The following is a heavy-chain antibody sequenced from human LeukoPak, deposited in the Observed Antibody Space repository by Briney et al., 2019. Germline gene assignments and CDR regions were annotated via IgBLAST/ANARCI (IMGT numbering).Heavy chain of an antibody. Sequence: PGGSLRLSCAASGFTFSDYYMSWIRQAPGKGLEWVSYISSSSSYTNYADSVKGRFTISRDSAKNSLYLQMNSLRADDTAVYYCARDGRLASGDVLRYFDWLGIGDYYYGMDVWGQGTTVTVSS. CDR1: GFTFSDYY. CDR3: ARDGRLASGDVLRYFDWLGIGDYYYGMDV. D-gene: IGHD3-9*01. V-gene: IGHV3-11*06. CDR2: ISSSSSYT. J-gene: IGHJ6*02.